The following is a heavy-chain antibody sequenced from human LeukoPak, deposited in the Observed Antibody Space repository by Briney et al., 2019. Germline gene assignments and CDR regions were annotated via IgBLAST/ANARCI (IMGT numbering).Heavy chain of an antibody. J-gene: IGHJ6*03. CDR1: GGTFSDYA. CDR2: IIPIFGTA. CDR3: ARSTVTPYYYYYYMDV. D-gene: IGHD4-11*01. V-gene: IGHV1-69*13. Sequence: SVKVSCKASGGTFSDYALNWVRQAPGQGLEWMGGIIPIFGTANYAQKFQGRVTITADESTSTAYMELSSLRSEDTAVYYCARSTVTPYYYYYYMDVWGKGTTVTISS.